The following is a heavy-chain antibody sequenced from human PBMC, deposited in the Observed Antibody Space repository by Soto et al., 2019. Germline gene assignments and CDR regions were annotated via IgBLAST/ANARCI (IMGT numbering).Heavy chain of an antibody. CDR3: AREVEGSYSPADF. V-gene: IGHV1-18*01. D-gene: IGHD3-10*01. Sequence: GASVKVSCKTSGYTFTDHGIDWVRQAPGQGLEWVGWVSSYNGNTNYAYNLKDRVIMTTDASTSTAYMELRGLRSDDTAVYYCAREVEGSYSPADFWGQGTPVTGSS. CDR1: GYTFTDHG. J-gene: IGHJ4*02. CDR2: VSSYNGNT.